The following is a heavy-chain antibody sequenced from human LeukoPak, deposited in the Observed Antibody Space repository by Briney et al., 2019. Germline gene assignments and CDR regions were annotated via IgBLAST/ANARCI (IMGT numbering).Heavy chain of an antibody. J-gene: IGHJ3*02. CDR2: IYYSGST. Sequence: SETLSLTCTVSGGSISSSSYYWGWIRQPPGKGLEWIGSIYYSGSTYYNPSLKSRVTISVDTSKNQFSLKLSSVTAADTAVYYCARATPLGYDILTGYLHHDAFDIWGQGTMVTVSS. CDR3: ARATPLGYDILTGYLHHDAFDI. CDR1: GGSISSSSYY. V-gene: IGHV4-39*01. D-gene: IGHD3-9*01.